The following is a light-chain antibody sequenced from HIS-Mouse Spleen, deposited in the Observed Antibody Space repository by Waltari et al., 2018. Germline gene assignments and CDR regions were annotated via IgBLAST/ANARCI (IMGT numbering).Light chain of an antibody. CDR1: QSVSSSY. V-gene: IGKV3-20*01. Sequence: EIVLTQSPGTLSLSPGERATLSCRASQSVSSSYLAWYQQKPGQAPRLLIYGASSRATGIPDRFSGSGSGTDCTLTISRLEPEDFAVYYCQQYGSSPLTFGQGTKVEIK. CDR3: QQYGSSPLT. CDR2: GAS. J-gene: IGKJ1*01.